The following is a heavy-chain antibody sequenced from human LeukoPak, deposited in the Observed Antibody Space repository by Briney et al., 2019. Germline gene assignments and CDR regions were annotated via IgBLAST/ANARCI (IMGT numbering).Heavy chain of an antibody. CDR2: INPNSGGT. CDR3: ARDGYSYGQGPFDY. Sequence: ASVKVSCKASGYTFTGYYMHCVRQSPGQGLEWMGWINPNSGGTSYAQKFQGRVTMTRDTSISTVYMELSRLRSDDTAVYYCARDGYSYGQGPFDYWGQGTLVAVSS. D-gene: IGHD5-18*01. J-gene: IGHJ4*02. V-gene: IGHV1-2*02. CDR1: GYTFTGYY.